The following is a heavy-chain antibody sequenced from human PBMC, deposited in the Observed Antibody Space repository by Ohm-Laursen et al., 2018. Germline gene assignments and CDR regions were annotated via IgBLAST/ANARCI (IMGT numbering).Heavy chain of an antibody. V-gene: IGHV4-59*01. CDR1: GGSFSGYY. CDR3: ASGGYTAMVDY. D-gene: IGHD5-18*01. CDR2: IYNSGST. Sequence: GTLSLTCTVSGGSFSGYYWSWVRQPPGKGLEWIGYIYNSGSTNYNPSLKSRVTISVDTSKNQFSLKLSSVTAADTAIYYCASGGYTAMVDYWGQGTLVTVSS. J-gene: IGHJ4*02.